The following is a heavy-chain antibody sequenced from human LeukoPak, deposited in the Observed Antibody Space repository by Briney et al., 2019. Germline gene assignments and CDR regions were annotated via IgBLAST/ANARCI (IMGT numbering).Heavy chain of an antibody. J-gene: IGHJ4*02. CDR2: ISGSGGST. V-gene: IGHV3-23*01. CDR1: GFTFSSYA. CDR3: ARGGGYDEYFGY. D-gene: IGHD5-12*01. Sequence: GGSLRLSCAASGFTFSSYAMSWVRQAPGKGLEWVSAISGSGGSTYYADSVKGRFTISRDNSKNTLYLQMNSLRAEDTAVYYCARGGGYDEYFGYWGQGTLVTVSS.